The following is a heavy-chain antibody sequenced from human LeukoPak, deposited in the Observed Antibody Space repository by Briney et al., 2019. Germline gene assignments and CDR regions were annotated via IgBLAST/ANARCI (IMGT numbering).Heavy chain of an antibody. Sequence: SGTLSLTCAVSGESISSSNWWSWVRQPPGKGLEWIREIYHSGTTNYNPSLESRVTISLDTSNNQFSLDLNSVTAADTAVYYCANKVYCSTTSCYPAGYWGQGTLVTVSS. V-gene: IGHV4-4*02. CDR3: ANKVYCSTTSCYPAGY. CDR1: GESISSSNW. J-gene: IGHJ4*02. CDR2: IYHSGTT. D-gene: IGHD2-2*01.